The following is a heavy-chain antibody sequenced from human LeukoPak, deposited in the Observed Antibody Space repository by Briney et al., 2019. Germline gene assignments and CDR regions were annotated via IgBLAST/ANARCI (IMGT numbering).Heavy chain of an antibody. V-gene: IGHV1-69*05. CDR1: VGTFSSYA. J-gene: IGHJ6*03. CDR3: AREVYNWNDGETYYYYMDV. CDR2: IIPIFGTA. D-gene: IGHD1-20*01. Sequence: SVKVSCKASVGTFSSYAISWVRQAPGQGLEWMGGIIPIFGTANYAQKFQGRVTITTDESTSTAYMELSSLRSEDTAVYYCAREVYNWNDGETYYYYMDVWGKGTTVTVSS.